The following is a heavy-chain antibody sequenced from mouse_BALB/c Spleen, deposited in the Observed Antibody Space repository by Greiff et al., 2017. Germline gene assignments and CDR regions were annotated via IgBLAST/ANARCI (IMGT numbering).Heavy chain of an antibody. Sequence: EVQLLESGAGLVKPGGFLNLSCAASGFTFSSYAMPWVRQTPEKRLEWVASISSGGSTYYPDSVKGRFTIFRDNARNTLYLQMSSLRSEHTAMYYCAREGKDYCGSRYPYYFDYWGQGTTLTVSS. CDR3: AREGKDYCGSRYPYYFDY. CDR2: ISSGGST. D-gene: IGHD1-2*01. CDR1: GFTFSSYA. J-gene: IGHJ2*01. V-gene: IGHV5-6-5*01.